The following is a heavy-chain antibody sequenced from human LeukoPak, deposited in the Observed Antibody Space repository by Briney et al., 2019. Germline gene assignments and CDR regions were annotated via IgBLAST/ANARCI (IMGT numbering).Heavy chain of an antibody. D-gene: IGHD3-16*02. J-gene: IGHJ6*02. CDR3: ARDRGRLRLRLGELSLAYYYYGMDV. CDR1: GGSISSGGYY. CDR2: IYYSGST. Sequence: SETLSLTCTVSGGSISSGGYYWSWIRQHPGKGLEWIGYIYYSGSTYYNPSLKSRVTISVDTSKNQFSLKLSSVTAADTAVYYCARDRGRLRLRLGELSLAYYYYGMDVWGQGTTVTVSS. V-gene: IGHV4-31*03.